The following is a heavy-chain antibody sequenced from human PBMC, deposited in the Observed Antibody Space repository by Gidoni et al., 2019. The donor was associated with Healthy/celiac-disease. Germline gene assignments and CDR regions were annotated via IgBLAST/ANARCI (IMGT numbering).Heavy chain of an antibody. CDR1: GGSISSSNW. J-gene: IGHJ6*02. CDR3: ARDWRIVVVPAQYYYYGMDV. CDR2: IYHSGST. Sequence: QVQLQESGPGLVKPSGTLSLTCAVSGGSISSSNWWSWVRQPPGKGLEWIGEIYHSGSTNYNPSLKSRVTISVDKSKNQFSLKLSSVTAADTAVYYCARDWRIVVVPAQYYYYGMDVWGQGTTVTVSS. D-gene: IGHD2-2*01. V-gene: IGHV4-4*02.